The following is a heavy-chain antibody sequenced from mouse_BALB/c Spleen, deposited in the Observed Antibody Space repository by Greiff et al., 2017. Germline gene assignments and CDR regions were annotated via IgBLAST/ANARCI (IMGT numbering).Heavy chain of an antibody. CDR3: ARVGTYYAMDY. D-gene: IGHD2-14*01. J-gene: IGHJ4*01. V-gene: IGHV5-9-4*01. CDR1: GFTFSSYA. Sequence: DVMLVESGGGLVKPGGSLKLSCAASGFTFSSYAMSWVRQSPEKRLEWVAEISSGGSYTYYPDTVTGRFTISRDNAKYTLYLEMSSLRSEDTAMYYCARVGTYYAMDYWGQGTSVTVSS. CDR2: ISSGGSYT.